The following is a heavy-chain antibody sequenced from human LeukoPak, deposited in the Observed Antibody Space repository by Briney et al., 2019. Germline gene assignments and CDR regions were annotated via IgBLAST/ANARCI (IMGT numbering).Heavy chain of an antibody. D-gene: IGHD3-9*01. J-gene: IGHJ4*02. CDR1: GFTFSNYT. CDR2: ISSSGSSI. CDR3: ATESNDMDY. V-gene: IGHV3-21*01. Sequence: GGSLRLSCAASGFTFSNYTMNWVRQAPGKGLEWVSSISSSGSSIYYAASVKGRFTISRDNAKNSLYLQMNSLRAEDTAVYYCATESNDMDYWGQGTLVTVSS.